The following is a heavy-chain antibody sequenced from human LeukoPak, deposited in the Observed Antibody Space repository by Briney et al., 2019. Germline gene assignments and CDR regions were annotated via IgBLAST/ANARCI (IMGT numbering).Heavy chain of an antibody. CDR3: ARHQGNYGDYYYYMDV. V-gene: IGHV4-39*01. J-gene: IGHJ6*03. CDR2: IYYSGST. Sequence: SETLSLTCTVSGGSVSNSNYYWGWIRQPPGKGLEWIASIYYSGSTYYNPSLKSRVTISVDTSKNQFSLKLSSVTAVDTAVYYCARHQGNYGDYYYYMDVWGKGTTVTVSS. D-gene: IGHD4-17*01. CDR1: GGSVSNSNYY.